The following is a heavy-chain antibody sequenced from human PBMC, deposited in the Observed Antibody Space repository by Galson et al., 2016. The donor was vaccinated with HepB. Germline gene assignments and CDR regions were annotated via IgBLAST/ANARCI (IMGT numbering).Heavy chain of an antibody. CDR3: ARVMHWVEGGFTCLYYYYGLDV. J-gene: IGHJ6*02. D-gene: IGHD5-12*01. CDR2: INTNNGNT. V-gene: IGHV1-3*04. Sequence: SVKVSCKASGYSFTTHSIHWVRQAPGQRPEWVGWINTNNGNTIYSQKFQGRVTINRDTSASTAYMELSSLRSEDTAVYYCARVMHWVEGGFTCLYYYYGLDVWGHGTPVTVSS. CDR1: GYSFTTHS.